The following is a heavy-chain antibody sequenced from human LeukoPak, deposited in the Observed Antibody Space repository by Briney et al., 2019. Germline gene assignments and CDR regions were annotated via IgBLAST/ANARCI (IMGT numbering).Heavy chain of an antibody. Sequence: GSLRLSCSASGFNLICFAMSWVRRTPGKGLEWDSGISGSADNTLYTDSVKGRFTISRDNSKNTLYLEMNSLRAEDTAIYYCAKMKGHPLPKYYMDVWGQGTTVTVSS. CDR1: GFNLICFA. J-gene: IGHJ6*01. CDR2: ISGSADNT. D-gene: IGHD1-26*01. CDR3: AKMKGHPLPKYYMDV. V-gene: IGHV3-23*01.